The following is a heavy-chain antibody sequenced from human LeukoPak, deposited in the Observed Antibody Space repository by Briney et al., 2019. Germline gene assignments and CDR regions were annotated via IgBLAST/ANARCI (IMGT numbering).Heavy chain of an antibody. CDR1: GFTFSSYS. CDR3: ARDAIYYDSSGYPSEPFDY. J-gene: IGHJ4*02. V-gene: IGHV3-21*01. CDR2: ISSSSSYI. Sequence: PGGSLRLSCAASGFTFSSYSMNWVRQAPGKGLEWVSSISSSSSYIYYADSVKGRFTISRDNAKNSLYLQMNSLRAEDTAVYYCARDAIYYDSSGYPSEPFDYWGQGTLVTVSS. D-gene: IGHD3-22*01.